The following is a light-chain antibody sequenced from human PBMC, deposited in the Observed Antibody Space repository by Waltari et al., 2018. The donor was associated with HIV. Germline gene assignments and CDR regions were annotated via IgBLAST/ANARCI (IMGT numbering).Light chain of an antibody. Sequence: DLTQPVSLSVALGQTARIPCGGNNIGAKRVRWYQQRPGQAPVLIFYRDSDRPSGIPERFSASNSGNTATLTISKAQAGDEADYYCQVWDRSTGVFGGGTKLTVL. CDR2: RDS. CDR3: QVWDRSTGV. V-gene: IGLV3-9*01. J-gene: IGLJ2*01. CDR1: NIGAKR.